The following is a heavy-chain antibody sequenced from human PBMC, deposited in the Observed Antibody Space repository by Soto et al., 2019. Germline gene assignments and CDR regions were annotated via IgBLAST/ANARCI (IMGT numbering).Heavy chain of an antibody. V-gene: IGHV4-31*03. Sequence: TMSLTCSVSGGSISSVGHYWTWIRQQPGKGLEWIGYIYYSGSTDYNPSLKSRVTISVDRSKNQFSLNLSSVTAADTAIYHCPRESGGYASSTRYGLDVCGQRTTVTVSS. CDR1: GGSISSVGHY. D-gene: IGHD6-25*01. CDR2: IYYSGST. J-gene: IGHJ6*02. CDR3: PRESGGYASSTRYGLDV.